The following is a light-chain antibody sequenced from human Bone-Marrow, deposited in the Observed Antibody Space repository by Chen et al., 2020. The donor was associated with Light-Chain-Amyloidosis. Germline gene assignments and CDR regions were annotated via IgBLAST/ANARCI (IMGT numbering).Light chain of an antibody. V-gene: IGKV1-39*01. CDR2: HAA. CDR1: QFIGAF. CDR3: QQSLATPRT. J-gene: IGKJ1*01. Sequence: DIQMTQSPSSLSASVGDRVTISCRASQFIGAFLNWYQHKPGEAPKILIYHAANLESGVPSRFSGRGAGTDFTLTITDLQPEDFAIYFCQQSLATPRTFGQGTKVELK.